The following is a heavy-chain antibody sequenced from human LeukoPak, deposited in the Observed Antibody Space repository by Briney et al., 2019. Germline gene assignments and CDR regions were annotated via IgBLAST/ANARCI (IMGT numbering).Heavy chain of an antibody. J-gene: IGHJ5*02. Sequence: GESLQISCKGSGYSFTSYWIGWVRQMPGKGLEWMGIIYPGDSDTRYSPSFQGQVTISADKSISTAYLQWSSLKASDTAMYYCARLSNCSGGSCENWFDPWGQGTLVTVSS. V-gene: IGHV5-51*01. CDR2: IYPGDSDT. CDR1: GYSFTSYW. CDR3: ARLSNCSGGSCENWFDP. D-gene: IGHD2-15*01.